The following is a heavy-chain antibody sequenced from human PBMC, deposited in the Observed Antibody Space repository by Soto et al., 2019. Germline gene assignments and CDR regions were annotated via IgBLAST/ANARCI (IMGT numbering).Heavy chain of an antibody. V-gene: IGHV4-34*01. CDR3: ARDSRVFDL. J-gene: IGHJ4*02. CDR2: INHSGST. CDR1: GGSFSGYY. Sequence: PSETLSLTCAVYGGSFSGYYWSWIRQPPGKGLEWIGEINHSGSTNYNPSLKSRVTISVDTSKNQISLTLSSVTAADTAVYYCARDSRVFDLWGQGTPVTVSS.